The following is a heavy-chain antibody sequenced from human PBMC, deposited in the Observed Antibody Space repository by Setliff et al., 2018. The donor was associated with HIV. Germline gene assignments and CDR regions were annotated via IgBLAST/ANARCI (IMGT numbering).Heavy chain of an antibody. J-gene: IGHJ6*04. Sequence: SETLSLTCAVSGAPISSSNWWRWDRQTPGKGLEWIGEIHQSGTTNYTPSLKSRVTISIEQSKNQFSLKVNSVTSAETAISYCARDGRGGLVPATMRYMDVWGKGTTVTVSS. CDR3: ARDGRGGLVPATMRYMDV. V-gene: IGHV4-4*02. D-gene: IGHD2-2*01. CDR2: IHQSGTT. CDR1: GAPISSSNW.